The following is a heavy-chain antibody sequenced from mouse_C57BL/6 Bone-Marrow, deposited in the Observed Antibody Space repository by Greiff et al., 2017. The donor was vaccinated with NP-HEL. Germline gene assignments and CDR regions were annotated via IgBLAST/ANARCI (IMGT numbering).Heavy chain of an antibody. CDR1: GYTFTSYW. V-gene: IGHV1-69*01. Sequence: VQLQQSGAELVMPGASVKLSCKASGYTFTSYWMHWVKQRPGQGLEWIGEIDPSDSYTNYNQKFKGKSTLTVDKSSSTAYMRLSSLTSEDSAVYYCARCGYCVFWYFDVWGTGTTVTVSS. J-gene: IGHJ1*03. D-gene: IGHD2-3*01. CDR2: IDPSDSYT. CDR3: ARCGYCVFWYFDV.